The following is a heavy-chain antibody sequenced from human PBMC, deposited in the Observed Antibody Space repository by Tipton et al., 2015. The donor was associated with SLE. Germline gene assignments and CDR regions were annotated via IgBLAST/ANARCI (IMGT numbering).Heavy chain of an antibody. Sequence: LRLSCAVYGGSFSGYYWSWIRQPPGKGLEWIGEINHSGSTNYNPSLKRRVTISVDTSKNQFSLKLSSVTAADTAVYYCARGGIYCSSTSCYRDAFDIWGQGTMVTVSS. J-gene: IGHJ3*02. CDR1: GGSFSGYY. CDR3: ARGGIYCSSTSCYRDAFDI. D-gene: IGHD2-2*02. CDR2: INHSGST. V-gene: IGHV4-34*01.